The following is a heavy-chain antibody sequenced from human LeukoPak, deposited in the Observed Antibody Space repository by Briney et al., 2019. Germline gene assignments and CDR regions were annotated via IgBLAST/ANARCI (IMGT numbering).Heavy chain of an antibody. Sequence: TSETLSLTCTVSGGSISSYYWSWIRQPAGKGLEWIGRIYTSGSTNYNPSLKSRVTMSVDTSKNQFSLKLSSVTAADTAVYYCAREYDFWSGYHDYYYYYMDVWGKGTTVTVSS. J-gene: IGHJ6*03. D-gene: IGHD3-3*01. CDR1: GGSISSYY. V-gene: IGHV4-4*07. CDR3: AREYDFWSGYHDYYYYYMDV. CDR2: IYTSGST.